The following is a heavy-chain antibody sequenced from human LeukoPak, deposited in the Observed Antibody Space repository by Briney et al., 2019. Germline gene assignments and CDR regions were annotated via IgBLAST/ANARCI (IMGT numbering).Heavy chain of an antibody. V-gene: IGHV3-30*18. Sequence: PGGSLRLSCEASGFIFSRYGMHWVRQAPGKGLEWVALISHDGSKRYCADSVKGRFTISRDNSKNTLYLQMNSLRPEDTAVYFCAKERYILDYWGQGTLVTVFS. CDR3: AKERYILDY. CDR2: ISHDGSKR. D-gene: IGHD1-14*01. CDR1: GFIFSRYG. J-gene: IGHJ4*02.